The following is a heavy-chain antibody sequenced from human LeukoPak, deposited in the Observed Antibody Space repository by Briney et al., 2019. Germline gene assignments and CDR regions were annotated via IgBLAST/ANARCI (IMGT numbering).Heavy chain of an antibody. CDR2: IWDDGSNK. J-gene: IGHJ4*02. CDR3: ARMVYYYDSSGYNYYFHK. Sequence: GGSLRLSCAASGLNFNDNDMDWVRQAPGKGLEWVAVIWDDGSNKYYAESVKGRFTISRDTSKNTLSLQMNGLRAEDTAFYYCARMVYYYDSSGYNYYFHKWGQGTLVTVSS. V-gene: IGHV3-33*01. CDR1: GLNFNDND. D-gene: IGHD3-22*01.